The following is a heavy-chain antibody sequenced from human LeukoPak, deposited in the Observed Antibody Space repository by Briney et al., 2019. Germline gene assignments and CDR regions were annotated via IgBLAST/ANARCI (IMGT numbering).Heavy chain of an antibody. V-gene: IGHV1-58*01. D-gene: IGHD2-2*02. Sequence: GASVKVSCKASGFTFTSSAVRWVRQARGQRLEWIGWIVVGSGNTNYAQKFQERVTITRDMSTSTAYMELSSLRSEDTAVYYCALQLYCSSTSCYTTPFDYWGQGTLVTVSS. CDR2: IVVGSGNT. J-gene: IGHJ4*02. CDR1: GFTFTSSA. CDR3: ALQLYCSSTSCYTTPFDY.